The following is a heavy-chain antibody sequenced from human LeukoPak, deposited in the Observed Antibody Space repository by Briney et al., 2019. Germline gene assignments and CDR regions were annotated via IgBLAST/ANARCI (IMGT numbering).Heavy chain of an antibody. CDR3: ARDRSAVARAYDI. CDR1: GFTVSSNY. CDR2: IYSDVST. Sequence: PGGSLRLSCAASGFTVSSNYMSWVRQAPGKGLEWVSVIYSDVSTYYTDSVKGRFTISRDNSKNTVFLQMNSLRAEDTAVYYCARDRSAVARAYDIWGQGTMVTVSS. V-gene: IGHV3-53*01. D-gene: IGHD6-19*01. J-gene: IGHJ3*02.